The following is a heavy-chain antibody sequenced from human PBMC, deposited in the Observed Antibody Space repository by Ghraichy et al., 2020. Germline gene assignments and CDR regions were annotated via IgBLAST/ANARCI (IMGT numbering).Heavy chain of an antibody. CDR3: AYVPSSIWYRTGDWYFDL. CDR1: GFTFSSYA. J-gene: IGHJ2*01. V-gene: IGHV3-23*01. Sequence: GGSLRLSCAASGFTFSSYAMSWVRQAPGKGLEWVSAISGSGGSTYYADSVKGRFTISRDNSKNTLYLQMNSLRAEDTAVYYCAYVPSSIWYRTGDWYFDLWGRGTLVTVSS. D-gene: IGHD1-26*01. CDR2: ISGSGGST.